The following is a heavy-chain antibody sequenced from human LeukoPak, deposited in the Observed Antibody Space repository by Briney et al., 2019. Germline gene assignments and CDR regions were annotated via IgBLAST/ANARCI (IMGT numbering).Heavy chain of an antibody. V-gene: IGHV4-39*01. Sequence: PSDTLSLTCTVSGGSISSSSYYWRWLRPPPGKGLEWIGSIYYSGSTYYNPSRKSRVTISVDTSKNQFSLKLSSVTAADTAVYYCARRHSSSWYEGYWGQGTLVTVSS. D-gene: IGHD6-13*01. J-gene: IGHJ4*02. CDR3: ARRHSSSWYEGY. CDR2: IYYSGST. CDR1: GGSISSSSYY.